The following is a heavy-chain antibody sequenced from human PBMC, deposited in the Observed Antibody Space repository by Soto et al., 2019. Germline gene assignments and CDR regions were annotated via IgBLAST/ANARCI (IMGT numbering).Heavy chain of an antibody. CDR1: GGSINSYW. D-gene: IGHD3-10*01. CDR2: VYSSGTT. CDR3: ARDIGSYAYGEGY. Sequence: KPSQTLALTCSVSGGSINSYWWSWIRQPAGKGLEWIGRVYSSGTTDYNPSLNSRATMSVDTSKNQFSLKLSSVTAADTAVYYCARDIGSYAYGEGYWGQGIQFTGSS. J-gene: IGHJ4*02. V-gene: IGHV4-4*07.